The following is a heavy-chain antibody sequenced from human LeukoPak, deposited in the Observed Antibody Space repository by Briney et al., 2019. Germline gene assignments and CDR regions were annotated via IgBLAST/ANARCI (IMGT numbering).Heavy chain of an antibody. CDR3: ARGYYYFDY. Sequence: GGSLRLSCAASGFTFSSYAMHWVRQAPGKGLEWVAVISYDGSNKYYADSVKGRFTISRDNSKNTLYLQMNSLRAEDTAVYYCARGYYYFDYWGQGTLVTVSS. V-gene: IGHV3-30-3*01. J-gene: IGHJ4*02. CDR1: GFTFSSYA. CDR2: ISYDGSNK. D-gene: IGHD3-10*01.